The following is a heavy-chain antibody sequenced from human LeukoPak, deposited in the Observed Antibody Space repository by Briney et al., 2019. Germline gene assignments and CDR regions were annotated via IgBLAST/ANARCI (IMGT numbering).Heavy chain of an antibody. V-gene: IGHV3-9*01. CDR3: AKGYYYYYMDV. CDR1: GFTFDDYA. CDR2: ISWNSVSI. Sequence: PGRSLRLSCAASGFTFDDYAMHWVRQAPGKGLEWVSGISWNSVSIGYADSVKGRFAISRDNAKNSLYLQMNSLRAEDTALYYCAKGYYYYYMDVWGKGTTVTVSS. J-gene: IGHJ6*03.